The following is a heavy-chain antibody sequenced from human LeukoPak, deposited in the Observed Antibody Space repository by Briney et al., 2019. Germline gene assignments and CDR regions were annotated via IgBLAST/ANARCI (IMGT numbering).Heavy chain of an antibody. J-gene: IGHJ6*03. CDR2: IIPIFGTA. Sequence: ASVKVSCKASGGTFSSYAISWVRQAPGQGLEWLGGIIPIFGTANYAQKFQGRVTITADESTSTAYMELSSLRSEDTAVYYCARAYDFWSGYYTGDTDYYYMDVWGKGTTVTVSS. CDR1: GGTFSSYA. D-gene: IGHD3-3*01. CDR3: ARAYDFWSGYYTGDTDYYYMDV. V-gene: IGHV1-69*13.